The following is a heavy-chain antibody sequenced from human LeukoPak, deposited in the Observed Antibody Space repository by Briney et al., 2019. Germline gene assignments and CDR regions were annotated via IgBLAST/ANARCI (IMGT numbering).Heavy chain of an antibody. CDR1: GGSISSGDHY. J-gene: IGHJ5*02. V-gene: IGHV4-30-4*01. CDR3: ARGGYSYGYPWFDP. CDR2: IYYSGST. D-gene: IGHD5-18*01. Sequence: PSQTLSLTCTVSGGSISSGDHYWSWIRQPPGKGLEWIEYIYYSGSTYYNPSLKSRVTISVDTSKNQFSLKLSSVTAADTAVYYCARGGYSYGYPWFDPWGQGTLVTVSS.